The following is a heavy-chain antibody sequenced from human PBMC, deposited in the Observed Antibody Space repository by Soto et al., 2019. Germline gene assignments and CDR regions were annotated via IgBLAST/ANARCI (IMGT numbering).Heavy chain of an antibody. CDR1: GGSISSSNW. V-gene: IGHV4-4*02. CDR3: ARDCEYSSGWREDYYYGMDV. CDR2: IYHSGST. J-gene: IGHJ6*02. D-gene: IGHD6-19*01. Sequence: PSETLSLTCAVSGGSISSSNWWSWVRQPPGKGLEWIGEIYHSGSTNYNPSLKSRVTISVDKSKNQFSLKLSSVTAADTAVYYCARDCEYSSGWREDYYYGMDVWGQGTTVTVSS.